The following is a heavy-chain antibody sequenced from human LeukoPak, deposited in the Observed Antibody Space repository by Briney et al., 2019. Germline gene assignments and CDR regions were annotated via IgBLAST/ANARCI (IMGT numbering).Heavy chain of an antibody. CDR3: VRDHRAGTSDFDY. J-gene: IGHJ4*02. CDR2: IWYDGSNE. CDR1: GFTFSSYG. D-gene: IGHD3-10*01. V-gene: IGHV3-33*01. Sequence: GGSLRLSCAASGFTFSSYGMHWVRQAPGKGLEWVAVIWYDGSNEYYADSVRGRFTISRDNYKNTLYLQMNSLRAEDTAVYYCVRDHRAGTSDFDYWGQGTLVTVSS.